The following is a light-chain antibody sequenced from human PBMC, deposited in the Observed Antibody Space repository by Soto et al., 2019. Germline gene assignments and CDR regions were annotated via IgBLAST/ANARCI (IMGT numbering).Light chain of an antibody. CDR2: EVS. J-gene: IGLJ1*01. CDR3: SSYTSPKYV. Sequence: QSVLTQPASVSGSPGQSITISCTGTSSDVGGYNYVSWYQQHPGKAPKLMIYEVSNRPSGVSNRFSGSKSGNMASLTISGLQAEDEADYYCSSYTSPKYVFGTGTKVTVL. CDR1: SSDVGGYNY. V-gene: IGLV2-14*01.